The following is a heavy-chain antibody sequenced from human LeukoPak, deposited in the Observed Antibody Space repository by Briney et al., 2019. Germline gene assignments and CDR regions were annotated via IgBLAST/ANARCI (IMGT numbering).Heavy chain of an antibody. J-gene: IGHJ4*02. V-gene: IGHV3-23*01. CDR1: GFTLSSYA. D-gene: IGHD6-19*01. CDR2: IDYSGGST. CDR3: TRNSGWYGVS. Sequence: GGSLRLSCTASGFTLSSYAMSWIRQAPGKGLEWVSSIDYSGGSTYYADSVKGRFTISRDNSKNTRYLQLNSRRVDATVAYYCTRNSGWYGVSWGQGTLVTVSS.